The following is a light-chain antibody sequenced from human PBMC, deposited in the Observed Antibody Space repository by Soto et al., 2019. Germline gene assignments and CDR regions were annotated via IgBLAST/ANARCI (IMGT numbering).Light chain of an antibody. CDR2: KAS. J-gene: IGKJ1*01. V-gene: IGKV1-5*03. Sequence: DIQMTQSPSTLSASVGDRVTITCRASQSISSWLAWYQQKPGKAPKLLIYKASSLESGVPSRFSGSGSGTEFTITISSLQPDDFATYSCQQYNSYSRTFGQGTKVEIK. CDR3: QQYNSYSRT. CDR1: QSISSW.